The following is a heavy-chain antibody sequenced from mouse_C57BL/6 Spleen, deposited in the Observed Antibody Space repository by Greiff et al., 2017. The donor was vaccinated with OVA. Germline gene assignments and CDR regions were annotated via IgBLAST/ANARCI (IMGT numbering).Heavy chain of an antibody. J-gene: IGHJ3*01. Sequence: QVQLKQPGAELVRPGSSVKLSCKASGYTFTSYWMHWVKQRPIQGLEWIGNIDPSDSETHYNQKFKDKATLTVDKSSSTAYMQLSSLTSEDSAVYYCASYGNRAWFAYWGQGTLVTVSA. CDR1: GYTFTSYW. V-gene: IGHV1-52*01. CDR2: IDPSDSET. CDR3: ASYGNRAWFAY. D-gene: IGHD2-1*01.